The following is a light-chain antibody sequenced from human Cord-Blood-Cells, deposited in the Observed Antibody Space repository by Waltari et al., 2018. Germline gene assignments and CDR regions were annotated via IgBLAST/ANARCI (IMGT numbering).Light chain of an antibody. V-gene: IGLV1-44*01. J-gene: IGLJ3*02. CDR1: STTTGSTT. Sequence: QSVLTQPPSASGTPGLRVTSSRSGSSTTTGSTTLTWYQQPPGTAPKLLIYSKNQRPSGVPGRFSGSKSGTSASLAISGLQSEDEADYYCAAWDDSLNGWVFGGGTKLTVL. CDR3: AAWDDSLNGWV. CDR2: SKN.